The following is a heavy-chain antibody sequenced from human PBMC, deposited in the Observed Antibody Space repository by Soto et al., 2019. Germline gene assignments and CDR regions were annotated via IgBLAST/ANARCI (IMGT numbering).Heavy chain of an antibody. CDR3: ARDSFGDILTGYYAYIDY. D-gene: IGHD3-9*01. J-gene: IGHJ4*02. CDR2: IWYDGSNK. Sequence: GGSLRLSCAASGFTFSSYGMHWVRQAPGKGLEWVAAIWYDGSNKYYADSVKGRFTISRDNSKNTLYLQMNSLRAEDTAVYYCARDSFGDILTGYYAYIDYWGQGTLVTVSS. CDR1: GFTFSSYG. V-gene: IGHV3-33*01.